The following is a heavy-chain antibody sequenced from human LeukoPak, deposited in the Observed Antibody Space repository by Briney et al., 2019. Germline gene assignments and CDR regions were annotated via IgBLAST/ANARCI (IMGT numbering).Heavy chain of an antibody. Sequence: SETLSLTCTVSGGSISGYYCWIRQPPGKGLEWIGYISYTGNTNYSPSLKSRVTMSVDTSKNQLSLDLSSVTAADTAVYYCARVTAQTLTTYRFDPWGQGILVTVSS. V-gene: IGHV4-59*01. D-gene: IGHD2-21*02. J-gene: IGHJ5*02. CDR3: ARVTAQTLTTYRFDP. CDR1: GGSISGYY. CDR2: ISYTGNT.